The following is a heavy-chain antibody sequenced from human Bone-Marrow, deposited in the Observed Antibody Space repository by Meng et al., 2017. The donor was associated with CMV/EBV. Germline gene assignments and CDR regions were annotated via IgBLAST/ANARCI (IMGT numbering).Heavy chain of an antibody. CDR2: IAYDGYDK. D-gene: IGHD2-15*01. V-gene: IGHV3-30-3*01. CDR3: ARADVVIMPAATTGDF. Sequence: GGSLRLSCAGSGFTFSSHWMSWVRQAPGQGLEWLTFIAYDGYDKYYADSVKGRFTISRDNSKNTLHLQMDGLRPEDTAVYYCARADVVIMPAATTGDFWGQRTLVTVSS. J-gene: IGHJ4*02. CDR1: GFTFSSHW.